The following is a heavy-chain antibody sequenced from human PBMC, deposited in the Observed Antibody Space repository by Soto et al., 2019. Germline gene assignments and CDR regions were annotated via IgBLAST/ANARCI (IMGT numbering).Heavy chain of an antibody. CDR2: IIPILGTA. CDR1: GGTFSSYA. Sequence: SMKVSCKASGGTFSSYAISWVRQAAGQGLEWMGGIIPILGTANYAQKFQGRVTITADESTSTAYMELSSLRSEDTAVYYCARGRIVGATDDAFDIWGQGTMVTVSS. J-gene: IGHJ3*02. CDR3: ARGRIVGATDDAFDI. V-gene: IGHV1-69*13. D-gene: IGHD1-26*01.